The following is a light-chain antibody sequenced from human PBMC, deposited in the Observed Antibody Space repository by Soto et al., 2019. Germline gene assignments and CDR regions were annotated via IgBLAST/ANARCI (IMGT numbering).Light chain of an antibody. CDR2: DAS. CDR1: QTVGRDY. V-gene: IGKV3-20*01. J-gene: IGKJ4*01. Sequence: EIVLTQSPGTLSLSPGERATLSCRASQTVGRDYLGWYQQKPGQAPRLLIYDASNRATGIPDKFSGSGSGTDSTFTISRLEPEDFALYFCHQYAFSPLTFGGGTKVEIK. CDR3: HQYAFSPLT.